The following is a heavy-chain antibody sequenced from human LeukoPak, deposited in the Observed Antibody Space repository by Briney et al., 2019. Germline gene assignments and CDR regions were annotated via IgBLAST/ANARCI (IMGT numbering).Heavy chain of an antibody. D-gene: IGHD6-19*01. CDR2: ISSSSSYI. Sequence: GGSLRLSCAASGFTFSSYSMNWVRQAPGKGLEWVSSISSSSSYIYYADSVKGRFTISRDNAKNSLYLQMNSLRAEDTAVYYCARGASVVAGSDDAFDIWGQGTMVTVSS. CDR3: ARGASVVAGSDDAFDI. J-gene: IGHJ3*02. V-gene: IGHV3-21*01. CDR1: GFTFSSYS.